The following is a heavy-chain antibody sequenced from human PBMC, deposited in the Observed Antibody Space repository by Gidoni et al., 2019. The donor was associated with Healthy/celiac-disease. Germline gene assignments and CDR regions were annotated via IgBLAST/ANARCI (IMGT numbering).Heavy chain of an antibody. V-gene: IGHV1-69*01. CDR2: IIQIVGRA. CDR3: ARGSIAAAPYYFDY. CDR1: GGTFSSYA. Sequence: QVQLVQSGAEVKTPGSSVQVSCKASGGTFSSYAISWVRQSPGQGLEWMGGIIQIVGRANYAQNFQGRVTITADESTSTAYMELSSLRAEDTAVYYCARGSIAAAPYYFDYWGQGTLVTVSS. J-gene: IGHJ4*02. D-gene: IGHD6-13*01.